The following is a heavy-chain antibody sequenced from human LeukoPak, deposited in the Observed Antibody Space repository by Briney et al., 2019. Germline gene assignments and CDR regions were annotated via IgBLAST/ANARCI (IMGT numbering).Heavy chain of an antibody. D-gene: IGHD1-26*01. J-gene: IGHJ4*02. Sequence: GESLKISCKGSGYSFTTYWIGWVRQMPGKGLEWMGIIYPGDSDTRYSPSFQGQVTISADKSINTAYLQWSGLKASDTAIYYCARHSGGSYFYAFDHWGQGTLVTVSS. CDR3: ARHSGGSYFYAFDH. CDR1: GYSFTTYW. CDR2: IYPGDSDT. V-gene: IGHV5-51*01.